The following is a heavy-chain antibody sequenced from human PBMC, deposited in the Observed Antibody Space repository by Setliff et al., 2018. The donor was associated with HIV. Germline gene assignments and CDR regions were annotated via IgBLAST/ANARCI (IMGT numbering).Heavy chain of an antibody. CDR3: ARVLLRTNPVYGVVSNWFEP. D-gene: IGHD3-3*01. Sequence: GGSLRLSCVGSGFTFETYTINWVRLAPGKGLEWVASINKRSDYIYYADAVKGRFIISRDNAKNSVFLQMNSLRAGDTAVYYCARVLLRTNPVYGVVSNWFEPWGQGTLVTVSS. CDR2: INKRSDYI. CDR1: GFTFETYT. J-gene: IGHJ5*02. V-gene: IGHV3-21*01.